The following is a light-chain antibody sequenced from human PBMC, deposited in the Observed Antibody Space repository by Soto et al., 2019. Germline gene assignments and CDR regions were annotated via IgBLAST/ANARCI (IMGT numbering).Light chain of an antibody. Sequence: QSVLTQPPSVSAAPGQKVTISCSGSSSNIGNNYVSWYQQLPGTAPKLLIYDNNKRPSGIPDRFSGSKSGTSATLGITGHQTGDEADYYCGTWDSSLSAEVFGTGTKVTVL. V-gene: IGLV1-51*01. CDR1: SSNIGNNY. CDR3: GTWDSSLSAEV. J-gene: IGLJ1*01. CDR2: DNN.